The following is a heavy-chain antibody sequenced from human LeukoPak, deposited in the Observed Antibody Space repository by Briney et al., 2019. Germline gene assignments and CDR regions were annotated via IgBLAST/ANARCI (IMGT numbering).Heavy chain of an antibody. CDR2: IYHSGST. D-gene: IGHD3-10*01. J-gene: IGHJ4*02. Sequence: SETLSLTCAVSGGSISSGGYSWSWIRQPPGKGLEWIGYIYHSGSTYYNPSLKSRVTISVDRSKNQFSLKLSSVTAADTAVYYCARGHPHPYGSGSPLGYWGQGTLVTVSS. V-gene: IGHV4-30-2*01. CDR1: GGSISSGGYS. CDR3: ARGHPHPYGSGSPLGY.